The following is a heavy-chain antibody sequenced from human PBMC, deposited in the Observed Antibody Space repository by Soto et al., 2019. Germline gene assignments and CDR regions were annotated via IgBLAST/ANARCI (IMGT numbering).Heavy chain of an antibody. D-gene: IGHD3-22*01. Sequence: EVQLVESGGGLVQPGGSLRLSCAASGFTFSTYSMNWVRQAPGKGLEWVSYISSSSSTIFYTDSVKGRFTVSRDNAKNFMYLQMNSLRAEDTAGYYRARPTYYYDSSGAPAYWGQGTLVTVSS. J-gene: IGHJ4*02. CDR1: GFTFSTYS. CDR2: ISSSSSTI. V-gene: IGHV3-48*01. CDR3: ARPTYYYDSSGAPAY.